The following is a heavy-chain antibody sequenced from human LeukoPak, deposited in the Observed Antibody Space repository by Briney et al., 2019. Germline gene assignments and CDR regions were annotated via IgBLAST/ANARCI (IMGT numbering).Heavy chain of an antibody. CDR3: ARDYYYGSGSYSKDAFDI. V-gene: IGHV3-30-3*01. CDR1: GFTFSSYA. D-gene: IGHD3-10*01. Sequence: GGSLRLSCAASGFTFSSYAMHWVRQAPGKGLEWVAVISYDGSNKYYADSVKGRFTISRDNSKNTLYLQMNSLRAEDTAVYYCARDYYYGSGSYSKDAFDIWGQGTMVTVSS. J-gene: IGHJ3*02. CDR2: ISYDGSNK.